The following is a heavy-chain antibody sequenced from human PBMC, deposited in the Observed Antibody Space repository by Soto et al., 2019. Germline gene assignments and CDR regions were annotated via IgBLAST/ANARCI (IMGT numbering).Heavy chain of an antibody. V-gene: IGHV3-33*01. CDR3: ARGYAGSESVVVVPAIDFYSFDT. CDR1: GFTLSSYG. Sequence: QVQLVESGGGVVQPGRSLRLSCAASGFTLSSYGMHWVRQSPGKGLEWVAVIWYDGDKKYYADSVKVRFTISRDESKNTVYLHMRSLRGEDKGVYYCARGYAGSESVVVVPAIDFYSFDTWGQGTLVSVSS. J-gene: IGHJ4*02. D-gene: IGHD2-15*01. CDR2: IWYDGDKK.